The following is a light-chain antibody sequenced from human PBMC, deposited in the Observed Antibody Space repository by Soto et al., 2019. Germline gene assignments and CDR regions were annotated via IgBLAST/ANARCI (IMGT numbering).Light chain of an antibody. Sequence: QSALTQPASVSGSPGQSITISCTGTSSGVGSYKLVSWYQQHPGKAPKLMISEVSKRPSGISDRFSGSKSGSTASLTISGLQAEHEADYYCCSYAGTSTHTVFGGGSQLTVL. CDR1: SSGVGSYKL. CDR2: EVS. CDR3: CSYAGTSTHTV. J-gene: IGLJ7*01. V-gene: IGLV2-23*02.